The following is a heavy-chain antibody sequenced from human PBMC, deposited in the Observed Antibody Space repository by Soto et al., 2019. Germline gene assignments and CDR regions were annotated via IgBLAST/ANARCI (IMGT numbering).Heavy chain of an antibody. J-gene: IGHJ6*03. Sequence: QVQLVQSGAEVKKPGASVKVSCEASGYTFTSYAMHWVRQAPGQRLEWMGWINAGNGNTKYSQKFQGRVTITRDTSASTAYMELSSLRSEDTAVYYCARDPVVAGRVTDYRPYYYYYYMDVWGKGTTVTVSS. CDR3: ARDPVVAGRVTDYRPYYYYYYMDV. D-gene: IGHD4-4*01. V-gene: IGHV1-3*01. CDR1: GYTFTSYA. CDR2: INAGNGNT.